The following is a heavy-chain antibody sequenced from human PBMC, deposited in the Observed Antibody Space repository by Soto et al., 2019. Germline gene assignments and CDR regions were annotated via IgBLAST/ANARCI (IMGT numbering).Heavy chain of an antibody. CDR1: GFTLTSYA. J-gene: IGHJ5*02. V-gene: IGHV3-30-3*01. CDR2: ISYDGTNI. CDR3: ARRGYCSGGTCSNWFDP. D-gene: IGHD2-15*01. Sequence: QVQLVESGGGVVQPGRSLRLSCAASGFTLTSYAMHWVRQAPGKGLEWVALISYDGTNIYYADSVKGRFTISRDISENTLYLQMNTLRTDDTAVYYCARRGYCSGGTCSNWFDPWGQGTLVTVSS.